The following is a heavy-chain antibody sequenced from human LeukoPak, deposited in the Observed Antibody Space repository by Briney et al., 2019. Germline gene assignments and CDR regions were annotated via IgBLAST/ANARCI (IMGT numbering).Heavy chain of an antibody. Sequence: ASVKVSCKASGYTFTSYGISWVRQAPGQGLEWMGWISAYNGNTNYAQKLQGRVTMTTDTSTSTAYMELRSLRSDDTAVYYCAGFDCSSTSCYDYYYMDVWGKETTVTVSS. CDR3: AGFDCSSTSCYDYYYMDV. CDR1: GYTFTSYG. CDR2: ISAYNGNT. D-gene: IGHD2-2*01. J-gene: IGHJ6*03. V-gene: IGHV1-18*01.